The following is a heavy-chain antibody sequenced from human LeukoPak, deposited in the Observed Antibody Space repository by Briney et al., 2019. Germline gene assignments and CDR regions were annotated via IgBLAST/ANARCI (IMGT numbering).Heavy chain of an antibody. CDR2: IYSGRGT. CDR3: ARPLMYYYGSETYFWFDP. D-gene: IGHD3-10*01. Sequence: GGSLRLSCAASGFTVSSNYMSWVRQAPGKGLEWVSVIYSGRGTNYADSVKGRFTISRDNSKNTLYLQMNSLRAEDTAVYYCARPLMYYYGSETYFWFDPWGQGTLVTVSS. CDR1: GFTVSSNY. J-gene: IGHJ5*02. V-gene: IGHV3-66*04.